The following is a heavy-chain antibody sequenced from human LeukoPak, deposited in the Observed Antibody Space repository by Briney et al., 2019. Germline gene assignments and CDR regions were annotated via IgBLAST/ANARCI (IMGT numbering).Heavy chain of an antibody. CDR2: IYHSGST. J-gene: IGHJ6*04. Sequence: SQTLSLTCAVSGGSISSGGYSWSWIRQPPGNGLEWIGYIYHSGSTYYNPSLKSRVTISVDRSKNQFSLKLSSVTAADTAVYYCARQVVPAAISGMDVWGKGTTVTVSS. CDR3: ARQVVPAAISGMDV. V-gene: IGHV4-30-2*01. D-gene: IGHD2-2*01. CDR1: GGSISSGGYS.